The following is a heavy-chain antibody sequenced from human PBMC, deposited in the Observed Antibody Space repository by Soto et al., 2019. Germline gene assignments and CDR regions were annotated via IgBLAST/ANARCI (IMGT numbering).Heavy chain of an antibody. D-gene: IGHD6-19*01. J-gene: IGHJ4*02. CDR2: IYYIGST. Sequence: SETLCLTCAVSAIFISSSDYYWGWVCQPPGKGLERIFSIYYIGSTHYNAFLQSRGAFSFHRAKNQFSLTFKSVTAADTAIYYCARRTVTIRPCYSGLKTHCFDYCGQGARGAVCS. CDR1: AIFISSSDYY. V-gene: IGHV4-39*01. CDR3: ARRTVTIRPCYSGLKTHCFDY.